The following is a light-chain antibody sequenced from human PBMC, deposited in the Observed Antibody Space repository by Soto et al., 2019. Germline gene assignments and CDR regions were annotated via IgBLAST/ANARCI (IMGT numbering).Light chain of an antibody. CDR1: SSDVGDHNY. J-gene: IGLJ1*01. Sequence: QSALTQPASVSGSPGQSISISCTGTSSDVGDHNYVAWYQQHPGKATKLIIYDVNNRPSGISNRFSGFKSGNTASLTISWLQAEDEADYFCSSPTSSSTYVFGTGTKVTVL. CDR3: SSPTSSSTYV. V-gene: IGLV2-14*03. CDR2: DVN.